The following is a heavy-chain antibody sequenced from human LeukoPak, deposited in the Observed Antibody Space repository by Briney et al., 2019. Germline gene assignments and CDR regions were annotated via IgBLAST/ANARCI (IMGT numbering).Heavy chain of an antibody. CDR2: INPNSGGT. CDR3: ARDGIVGARAYYYYMDV. V-gene: IGHV1-2*02. D-gene: IGHD1-26*01. Sequence: ASVKVSCKASGGTFSSYAISWVRQAPGQGLEWMGWINPNSGGTNYAQKFQGRVTMTRDTSISTAYMELSRLRSDDTAVYYCARDGIVGARAYYYYMDVWGKGTTATVPS. J-gene: IGHJ6*03. CDR1: GGTFSSYA.